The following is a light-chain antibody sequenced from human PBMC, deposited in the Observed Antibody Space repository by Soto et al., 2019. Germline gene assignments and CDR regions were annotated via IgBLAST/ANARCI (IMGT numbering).Light chain of an antibody. CDR3: EQYGSSPRT. CDR2: GAY. Sequence: DIQITQSPSSPSASIGDRVTLSFPASQGIGNALGWYQKKPGKPHKVLIYGAYNLQSGVQPRFSGSGSGTDFTLTIRRLEPEDSAVYYCEQYGSSPRTFGQGTKVDIK. J-gene: IGKJ1*01. CDR1: QGIGNA. V-gene: IGKV1-17*01.